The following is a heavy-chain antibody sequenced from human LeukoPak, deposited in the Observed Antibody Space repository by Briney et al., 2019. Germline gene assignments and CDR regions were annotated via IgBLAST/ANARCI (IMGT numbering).Heavy chain of an antibody. CDR2: INHSGST. CDR1: GGPFSGYY. J-gene: IGHJ4*02. V-gene: IGHV4-34*01. D-gene: IGHD6-19*01. CDR3: ARVPAVAGRRGHFDY. Sequence: SETLSLTCAVYGGPFSGYYWSWIRQPPGKGLEWIGEINHSGSTNYNPSLKSRVTISVDTSKNQFSLKLSSVTAADTAVYYCARVPAVAGRRGHFDYWGQGTLVTVSS.